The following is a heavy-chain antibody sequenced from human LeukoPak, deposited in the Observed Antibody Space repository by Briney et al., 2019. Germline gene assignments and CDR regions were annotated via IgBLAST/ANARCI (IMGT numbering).Heavy chain of an antibody. Sequence: PSETLSLTCTVSGGSISSSNYYWGWIRQPPGKGLEWIGSLYYSGSTYYNPSLKSRVTISLDTSKNQFSLQLSSVTAADTAVYYCARLDFSYGFWSGPSFDHWGQGTLVTVSS. CDR2: LYYSGST. J-gene: IGHJ4*02. CDR1: GGSISSSNYY. V-gene: IGHV4-39*01. D-gene: IGHD3-3*01. CDR3: ARLDFSYGFWSGPSFDH.